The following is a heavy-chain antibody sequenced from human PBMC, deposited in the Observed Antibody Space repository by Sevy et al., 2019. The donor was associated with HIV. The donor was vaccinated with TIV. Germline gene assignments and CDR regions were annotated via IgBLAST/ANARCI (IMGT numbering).Heavy chain of an antibody. Sequence: GGSLRLACAASGFTFSSYAMSWVRRAPGKGLEWVSALSGSGGSTDYADSVKGRFTISRDNSKNTLYLQMNSLRAEDTAVYYCAKPNSSSWYRGIPFDYWVQGTLVTVSS. CDR2: LSGSGGST. J-gene: IGHJ4*02. CDR3: AKPNSSSWYRGIPFDY. D-gene: IGHD6-13*01. CDR1: GFTFSSYA. V-gene: IGHV3-23*01.